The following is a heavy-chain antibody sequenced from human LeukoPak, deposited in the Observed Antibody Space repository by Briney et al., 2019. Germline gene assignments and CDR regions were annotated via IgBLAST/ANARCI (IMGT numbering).Heavy chain of an antibody. J-gene: IGHJ3*02. V-gene: IGHV4-38-2*02. Sequence: PSETLSLICTVSDFSIASAYYRGWIRQPPGKGLEWIGSIYHSGTTDYSPSLKSRIAISLDTSKNQLSLRLASVTAADTAVYYCARVNSGSLWAFDTWGQGTLVTVYS. CDR2: IYHSGTT. D-gene: IGHD2-15*01. CDR3: ARVNSGSLWAFDT. CDR1: DFSIASAYY.